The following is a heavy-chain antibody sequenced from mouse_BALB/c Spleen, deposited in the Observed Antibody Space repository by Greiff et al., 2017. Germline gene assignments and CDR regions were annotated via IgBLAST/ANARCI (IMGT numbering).Heavy chain of an antibody. V-gene: IGHV1-7*01. D-gene: IGHD1-1*01. J-gene: IGHJ2*01. CDR3: ARILYYGSSLDY. CDR2: INPSTGYT. CDR1: GYTFTSYW. Sequence: QVQLQQSGAELAKPGASVKMSCKASGYTFTSYWMHWVKQRPGQGLEWIGYINPSTGYTEYNQKFKDKATLTADKSSSTAYMQLSSLTSEDSAVYYCARILYYGSSLDYWGQGTTLTVSS.